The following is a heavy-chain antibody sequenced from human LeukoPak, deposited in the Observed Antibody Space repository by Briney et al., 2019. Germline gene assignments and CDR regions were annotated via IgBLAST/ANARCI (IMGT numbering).Heavy chain of an antibody. CDR1: GGSIGSSNW. CDR2: IYHSGST. V-gene: IGHV4-4*02. CDR3: ARDPGGYSGYGRGYYFDF. Sequence: SETLSLTCAVSGGSIGSSNWWCWVRQPPGKGLEWIGEIYHSGSTNYNPSLKSRVTMSVDKSKKQYSLKLSSVTAADTAVYYCARDPGGYSGYGRGYYFDFWGQGTLVTVSS. D-gene: IGHD5-12*01. J-gene: IGHJ4*02.